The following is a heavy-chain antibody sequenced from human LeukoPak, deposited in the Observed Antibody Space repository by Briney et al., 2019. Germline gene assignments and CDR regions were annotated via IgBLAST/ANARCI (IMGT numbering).Heavy chain of an antibody. D-gene: IGHD5-18*01. V-gene: IGHV3-21*01. Sequence: ETGGSLRLSCAASGFTFSSYSMNWVPQAPGKGLEWVSSISSSSSYIYYADSVKSRFTISRDNAKNSLYLQMNSLRAEDTAVYYCAREDTAMVTSLRHFDYWGQGTLVTVSS. CDR2: ISSSSSYI. J-gene: IGHJ4*02. CDR3: AREDTAMVTSLRHFDY. CDR1: GFTFSSYS.